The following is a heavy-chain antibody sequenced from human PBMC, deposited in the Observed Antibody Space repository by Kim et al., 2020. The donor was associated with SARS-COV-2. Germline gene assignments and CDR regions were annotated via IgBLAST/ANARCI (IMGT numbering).Heavy chain of an antibody. CDR3: AKVTRWRVGATTPRGAFDI. V-gene: IGHV3-23*01. CDR2: ISGSGGST. CDR1: GFTFSSYA. J-gene: IGHJ3*02. Sequence: GGSLRLSCAASGFTFSSYAMSWVRQAPGKGLEWVSAISGSGGSTYYADSVKGRFTISRDNSKNTLYLQMNSLRAEDTAVYYCAKVTRWRVGATTPRGAFDIWGQGTMVTVSS. D-gene: IGHD1-26*01.